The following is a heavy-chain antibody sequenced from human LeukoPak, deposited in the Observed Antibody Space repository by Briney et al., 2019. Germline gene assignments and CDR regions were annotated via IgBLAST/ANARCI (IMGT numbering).Heavy chain of an antibody. CDR3: ARAMYNYDMDV. Sequence: ASVKVSCKASGYTFTGYYFYWLRQAPGQGLEWMGWFNANSGGTNYAQKFQGRVTMTRDTSITTAYMEVTRLRSDDTAVYYCARAMYNYDMDVWGQGTTVTVFS. D-gene: IGHD2-2*01. V-gene: IGHV1-2*02. J-gene: IGHJ6*02. CDR2: FNANSGGT. CDR1: GYTFTGYY.